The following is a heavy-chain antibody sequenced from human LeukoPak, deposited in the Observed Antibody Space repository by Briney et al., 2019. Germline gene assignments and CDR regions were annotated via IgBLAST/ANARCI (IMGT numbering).Heavy chain of an antibody. J-gene: IGHJ4*02. V-gene: IGHV3-23*01. Sequence: GGSLRLSCAASGFTFSSYAMNWVRQAPGKGLEWVSTISGSGDSTYYADSVKGRFTISRDNSKNTLYLQMNSLGADDTAVYYCAKGNWRYFDYWGQGTLVTVSS. D-gene: IGHD1-1*01. CDR3: AKGNWRYFDY. CDR2: ISGSGDST. CDR1: GFTFSSYA.